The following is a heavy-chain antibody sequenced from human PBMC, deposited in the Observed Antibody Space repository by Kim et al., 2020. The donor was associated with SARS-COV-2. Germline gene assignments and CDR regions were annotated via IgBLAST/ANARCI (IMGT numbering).Heavy chain of an antibody. V-gene: IGHV3-23*01. Sequence: YYADSLNGRSTISRDNSMSTVYLQMNSLRAEDAALYYCTKEGLTAYFDYWGQGTLVTVSS. J-gene: IGHJ4*02. D-gene: IGHD5-18*01. CDR3: TKEGLTAYFDY.